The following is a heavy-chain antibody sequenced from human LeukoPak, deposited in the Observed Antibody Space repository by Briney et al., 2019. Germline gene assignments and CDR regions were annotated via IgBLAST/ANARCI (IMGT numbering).Heavy chain of an antibody. D-gene: IGHD3-9*01. CDR2: INPNSGGT. V-gene: IGHV1-2*02. J-gene: IGHJ4*02. Sequence: ASVKVSCKASGYTFTDYYMHWVRQAPGQGLEWMGWINPNSGGTNYARKFQGRVTMTRDTSISTAYMEPSRLRSDDTAVYYCARDPKAPRYYDILTGYYPYYFDYWGQGTLVTVSS. CDR3: ARDPKAPRYYDILTGYYPYYFDY. CDR1: GYTFTDYY.